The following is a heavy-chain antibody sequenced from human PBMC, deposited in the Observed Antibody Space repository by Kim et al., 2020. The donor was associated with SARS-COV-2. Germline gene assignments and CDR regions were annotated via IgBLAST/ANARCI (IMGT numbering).Heavy chain of an antibody. CDR3: ARDGGSGWSPSYYFDN. J-gene: IGHJ4*02. D-gene: IGHD6-19*01. V-gene: IGHV3-30*07. Sequence: DSVKGRCTIARDTSKNRLYLQMSSLRVEDTAVYYCARDGGSGWSPSYYFDNWGQGTLVTVSS.